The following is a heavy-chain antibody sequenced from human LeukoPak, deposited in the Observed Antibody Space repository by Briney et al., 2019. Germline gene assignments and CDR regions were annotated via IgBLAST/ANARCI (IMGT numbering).Heavy chain of an antibody. V-gene: IGHV3-23*01. Sequence: PGGSLRLSCAASGFTFSSYAMSWVRQAPGKGLEWVSAISGSGGSTYYADSVKGRFTISRDNSKNTLYLQMNSLRAEDTAVYYCATERRYCSGGSCYHDYWGQGTLVTVSS. CDR3: ATERRYCSGGSCYHDY. CDR1: GFTFSSYA. J-gene: IGHJ4*02. CDR2: ISGSGGST. D-gene: IGHD2-15*01.